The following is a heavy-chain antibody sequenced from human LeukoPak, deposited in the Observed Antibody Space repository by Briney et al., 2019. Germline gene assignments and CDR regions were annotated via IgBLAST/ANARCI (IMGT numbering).Heavy chain of an antibody. J-gene: IGHJ5*01. V-gene: IGHV3-69-1*01. CDR2: INIRNHI. CDR1: GFTFSNYD. D-gene: IGHD2-15*01. Sequence: PGGSLRLSCATSGFTFSNYDMNWVRQAPGKGLEWVSSINIRNHIYYADSVKGRFTISRDNAKNSLYLQMNSLRAEDTAVYYCAREGGYCSGGSCRWFDSWGQGSLVTVSS. CDR3: AREGGYCSGGSCRWFDS.